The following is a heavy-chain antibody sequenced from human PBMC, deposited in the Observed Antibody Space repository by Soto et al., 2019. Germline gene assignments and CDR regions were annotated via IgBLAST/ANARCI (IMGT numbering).Heavy chain of an antibody. CDR3: GKGARSSSGSDGSKFAY. D-gene: IGHD6-6*01. CDR2: ISGGGNT. CDR1: GFTFSNYA. V-gene: IGHV3-23*01. Sequence: EVQLLEFGGHLVQPGGSLRLSCAASGFTFSNYAMTWVRRAPGKGLEWVSSISGGGNTYYADSVKGRFTISRDNSKSTVYLQVDSLRVEDRAVYYCGKGARSSSGSDGSKFAYGGQGPLVTVSS. J-gene: IGHJ4*02.